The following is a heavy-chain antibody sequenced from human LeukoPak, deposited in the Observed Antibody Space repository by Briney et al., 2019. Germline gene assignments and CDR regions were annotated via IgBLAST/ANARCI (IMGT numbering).Heavy chain of an antibody. Sequence: GGSLRLSCVASGFTLSGHSMNWVRQSPGKGLEWVSYISSSGTIEFYADSVKGRFAISRENGKNALYLQMNSLRAEDTAVYYCAKGRDYYDSSGTGDYWGQGTLVTVSS. CDR3: AKGRDYYDSSGTGDY. D-gene: IGHD3-22*01. CDR2: ISSSGTIE. CDR1: GFTLSGHS. J-gene: IGHJ4*02. V-gene: IGHV3-48*04.